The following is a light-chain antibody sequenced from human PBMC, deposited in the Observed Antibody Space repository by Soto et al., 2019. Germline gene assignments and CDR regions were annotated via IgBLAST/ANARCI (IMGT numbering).Light chain of an antibody. V-gene: IGKV3-11*01. CDR3: QQRSNWPLT. Sequence: EIVLTQSPATLSLSPGERAALSCRASQSVSSHLAWYQQKPGQAPRLLIYDASNRATGIPARFSGSGSGTDYTLISSSLEPEDLAVYYCQQRSNWPLTFGGGTEVEIK. CDR1: QSVSSH. J-gene: IGKJ4*01. CDR2: DAS.